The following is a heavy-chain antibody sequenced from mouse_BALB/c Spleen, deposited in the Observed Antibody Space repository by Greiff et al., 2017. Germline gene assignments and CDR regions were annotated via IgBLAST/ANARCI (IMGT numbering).Heavy chain of an antibody. CDR3: ARRYDGYAMDY. CDR1: GFTFSSYG. Sequence: EVKLVESGGGLVQPGGSLKLSCAASGFTFSSYGMSWVRQTPDKRLELVATINSNGGSTYYPDSVKGRFTISRDNAKNTLYLQMSSLKSEDTAMYYCARRYDGYAMDYWGQGTSVTVSS. J-gene: IGHJ4*01. D-gene: IGHD2-14*01. V-gene: IGHV5-6-3*01. CDR2: INSNGGST.